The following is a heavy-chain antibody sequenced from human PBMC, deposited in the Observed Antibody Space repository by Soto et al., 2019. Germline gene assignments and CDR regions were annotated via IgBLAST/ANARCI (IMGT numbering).Heavy chain of an antibody. CDR3: ASGRLVSRYYGLDV. J-gene: IGHJ6*02. D-gene: IGHD6-6*01. CDR2: LCTSGNT. Sequence: SETLSLPCTVSGGSLIGYSWSWIRPPAGEGLEWIGRLCTSGNTNNKPSLRRRLTMSVDTTTNQASLRLTSVTAADTAVYDGASGRLVSRYYGLDVWGQGTTVTVSS. V-gene: IGHV4-4*07. CDR1: GGSLIGYS.